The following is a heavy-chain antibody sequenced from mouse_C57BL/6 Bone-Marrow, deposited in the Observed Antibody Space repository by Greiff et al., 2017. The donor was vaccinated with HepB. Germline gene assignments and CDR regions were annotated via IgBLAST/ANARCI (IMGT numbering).Heavy chain of an antibody. CDR2: INYDGSST. J-gene: IGHJ2*01. Sequence: EVKLVESEGGLVQPGSSMKLSCTASGFTFSDYYMAWVRQVPEKGLEWVANINYDGSSTYYLDSLKSRFIISRDNAKNILYLQMSSLKSEDTATYYCARVLTTVVPYYFDYWGQGTTLTVSS. V-gene: IGHV5-16*01. D-gene: IGHD1-1*01. CDR3: ARVLTTVVPYYFDY. CDR1: GFTFSDYY.